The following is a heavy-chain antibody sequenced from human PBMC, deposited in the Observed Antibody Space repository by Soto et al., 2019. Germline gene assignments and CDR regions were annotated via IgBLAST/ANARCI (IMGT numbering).Heavy chain of an antibody. V-gene: IGHV1-18*01. CDR2: ISAYNGNT. Sequence: ASVKVSCKASGYTFTSYGISWVRQAPGQGLEWMGWISAYNGNTNYAQKLQGRVTMTTDTSTSTAYMELRSLRSDDTALYYCARYQSSLCITGTSQAPYYYCGMDVWGQGTTVTVSS. J-gene: IGHJ6*02. CDR1: GYTFTSYG. D-gene: IGHD1-7*01. CDR3: ARYQSSLCITGTSQAPYYYCGMDV.